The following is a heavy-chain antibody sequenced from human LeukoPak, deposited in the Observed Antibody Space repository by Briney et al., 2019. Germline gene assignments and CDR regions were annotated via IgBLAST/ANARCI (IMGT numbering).Heavy chain of an antibody. J-gene: IGHJ1*01. Sequence: GGSLRLSCAASGFTVSGNYMSWVRQAPGKGLEWVSVIYSGGSTYYADSVKGRFTISRDNSKNTLYLQMNSLRAEDTAVYYCARDGRNYYDSSGYPYAEYFQHWGQGTLVTVSS. D-gene: IGHD3-22*01. CDR3: ARDGRNYYDSSGYPYAEYFQH. V-gene: IGHV3-66*02. CDR2: IYSGGST. CDR1: GFTVSGNY.